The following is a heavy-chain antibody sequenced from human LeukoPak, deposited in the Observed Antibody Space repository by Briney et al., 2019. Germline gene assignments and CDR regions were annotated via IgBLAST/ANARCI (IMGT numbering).Heavy chain of an antibody. D-gene: IGHD3-10*01. V-gene: IGHV3-21*01. CDR3: ARSAMVRGGRNYYYGMDV. CDR1: GFTFSSYS. CDR2: ISSSSSYI. Sequence: GGSLRPSCAASGFTFSSYSMNWVRQAPGKGLEWVSSISSSSSYIYYADSVKGRFTISRDNAKNSLYLQMNSLRAEDTAVYYCARSAMVRGGRNYYYGMDVWGQGTTVTVSS. J-gene: IGHJ6*02.